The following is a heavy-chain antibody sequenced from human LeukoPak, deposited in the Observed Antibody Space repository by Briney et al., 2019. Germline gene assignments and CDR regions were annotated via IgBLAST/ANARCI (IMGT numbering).Heavy chain of an antibody. D-gene: IGHD6-13*01. V-gene: IGHV3-23*01. Sequence: GGSLRLSCAASGFTVSSNYMSWVRQAPGKGLEWVSAISGSGGSTYYADSVKGRFTISRDNSKNTLYLQMNSLRAEDTAVYYCAKVPGIAAEDDAFDIWGQGTMVTVSS. CDR3: AKVPGIAAEDDAFDI. CDR2: ISGSGGST. J-gene: IGHJ3*02. CDR1: GFTVSSNY.